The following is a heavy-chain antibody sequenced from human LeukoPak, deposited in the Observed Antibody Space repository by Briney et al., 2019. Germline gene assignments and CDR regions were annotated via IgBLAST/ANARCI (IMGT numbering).Heavy chain of an antibody. Sequence: GGSLRLSCAASGFTLSSYTMYWVRQAPGKGLEWVSGISVSGGSEYYADSVKGRFSVSRDNSKHTVYLQMNSLRAEDTAVYFCASHAHDYDSSGYFDSWGQGALVTVSS. CDR1: GFTLSSYT. V-gene: IGHV3-23*01. CDR3: ASHAHDYDSSGYFDS. CDR2: ISVSGGSE. D-gene: IGHD3-22*01. J-gene: IGHJ4*02.